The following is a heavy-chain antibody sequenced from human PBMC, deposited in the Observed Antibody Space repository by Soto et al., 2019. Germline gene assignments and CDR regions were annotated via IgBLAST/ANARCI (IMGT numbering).Heavy chain of an antibody. J-gene: IGHJ4*02. CDR1: GFTFSSYG. CDR2: ISYDGSNK. D-gene: IGHD1-26*01. Sequence: GGSLRLSCAASGFTFSSYGMHWVRQAPGKGLEWVAVISYDGSNKYYADSVKGRFTISRDNSKNTLYLQMNSLRAEDTAVYYCAKEGGSLGGYYFDYWGQGTLVTVSS. CDR3: AKEGGSLGGYYFDY. V-gene: IGHV3-30*18.